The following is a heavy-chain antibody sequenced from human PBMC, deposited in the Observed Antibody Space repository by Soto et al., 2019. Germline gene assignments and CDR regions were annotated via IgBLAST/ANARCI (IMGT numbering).Heavy chain of an antibody. V-gene: IGHV4-31*03. CDR3: VRALRHTAMVYPWLDP. CDR1: GASVSTGAYY. J-gene: IGHJ5*02. D-gene: IGHD5-18*01. Sequence: PSETLSLTCTVSGASVSTGAYYWGWVRQRPGKGLEWVGYIYESGYTYYNTSLKSRLTISLDRSNNQFSLGLTSVTAADTAVYYCVRALRHTAMVYPWLDPWVQGTLVTVSS. CDR2: IYESGYT.